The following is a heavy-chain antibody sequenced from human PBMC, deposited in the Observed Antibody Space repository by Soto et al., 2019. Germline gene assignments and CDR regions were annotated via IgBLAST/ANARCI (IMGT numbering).Heavy chain of an antibody. J-gene: IGHJ6*02. CDR1: GFTFSSYG. D-gene: IGHD6-19*01. Sequence: GGSLRLSCAASGFTFSSYGMHWVRQAPGKGPEWVAVISYDGRNKYYADSVKGRFTISRDNSKNTLYLQMSSLRPEDTAVYYCVKDGSSGWPYYYGMDVWGQGTTVTVSS. CDR2: ISYDGRNK. CDR3: VKDGSSGWPYYYGMDV. V-gene: IGHV3-30*18.